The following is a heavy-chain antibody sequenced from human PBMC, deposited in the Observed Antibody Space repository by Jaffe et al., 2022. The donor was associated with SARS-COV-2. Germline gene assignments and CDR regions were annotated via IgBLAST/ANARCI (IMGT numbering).Heavy chain of an antibody. J-gene: IGHJ4*02. D-gene: IGHD3-22*01. CDR1: GFTFSSYA. Sequence: EVQLLESGGGLVQPGGSLRLSCAASGFTFSSYAMSWVRQAPGKGLEWVSAISGSGGSTYYADSVKGRFTISRDNSKNTLYLQMNSLRAEDTAVYYCAKDRRKHYYDSSGYHLDYWGQGTLVTVSS. CDR2: ISGSGGST. V-gene: IGHV3-23*01. CDR3: AKDRRKHYYDSSGYHLDY.